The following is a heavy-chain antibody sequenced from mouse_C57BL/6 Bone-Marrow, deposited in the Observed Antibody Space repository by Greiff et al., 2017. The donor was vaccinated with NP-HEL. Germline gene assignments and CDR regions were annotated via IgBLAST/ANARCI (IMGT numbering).Heavy chain of an antibody. CDR2: INYDGSST. CDR3: AREGGLRRRTYAMDD. V-gene: IGHV5-16*01. Sequence: EVQRVESEGGLVQPGSSMKLSCTASGFTFSDYYMAWVRQVPEKGLEWVANINYDGSSTYYLDSLQSRFIISRDNAKNILYLQMSSLKSEDTATYYCAREGGLRRRTYAMDDWGQGTSVTVSA. D-gene: IGHD2-4*01. CDR1: GFTFSDYY. J-gene: IGHJ4*01.